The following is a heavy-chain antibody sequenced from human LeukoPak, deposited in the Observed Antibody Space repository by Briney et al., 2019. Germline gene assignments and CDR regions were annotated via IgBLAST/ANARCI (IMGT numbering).Heavy chain of an antibody. V-gene: IGHV4-4*07. CDR3: ARGERNSSSWYSYFDY. Sequence: SETLSLTCTVSGGSISSYYWSWIRQPAGKGLEWIGRIYISGSGSTNYNPSLKSRVTMSADTSKNQFSLKLSSVTAADTAVYYCARGERNSSSWYSYFDYWGQGTLVTVSS. CDR1: GGSISSYY. CDR2: IYISGSGST. J-gene: IGHJ4*02. D-gene: IGHD6-13*01.